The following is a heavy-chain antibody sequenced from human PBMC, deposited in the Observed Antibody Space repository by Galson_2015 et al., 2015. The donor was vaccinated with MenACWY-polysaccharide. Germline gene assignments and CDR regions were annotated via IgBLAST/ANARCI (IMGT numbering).Heavy chain of an antibody. CDR3: AREPTHSVSGGWFDP. J-gene: IGHJ5*02. CDR1: GGSVSSVTYY. Sequence: ETLSLTCTVSGGSVSSVTYYWSWLRQPPGKGLEWIGYMSYSVRANYNRSLKSRVTISLDTSKNQFSLRLTSVTAADTAMYYCAREPTHSVSGGWFDPWGQGTRVTVSP. CDR2: MSYSVRA. D-gene: IGHD1-26*01. V-gene: IGHV4-61*01.